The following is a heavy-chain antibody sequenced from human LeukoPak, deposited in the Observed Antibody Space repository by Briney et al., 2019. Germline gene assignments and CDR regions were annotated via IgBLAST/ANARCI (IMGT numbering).Heavy chain of an antibody. V-gene: IGHV4-38-2*02. CDR3: ARVRGYGDSSGYYEDYAFDI. J-gene: IGHJ3*02. Sequence: SETLSLTCTVPGYSISSGYYWGWIRQPPGKGLEWIGSIYHSGSTYYNPSLKSRVTISVDTSKNQFSLKLSSVTAADTAVYYCARVRGYGDSSGYYEDYAFDIWGQGTMVTVSS. D-gene: IGHD3-22*01. CDR2: IYHSGST. CDR1: GYSISSGYY.